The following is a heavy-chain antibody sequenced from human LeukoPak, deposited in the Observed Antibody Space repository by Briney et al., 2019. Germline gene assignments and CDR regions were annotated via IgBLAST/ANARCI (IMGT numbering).Heavy chain of an antibody. Sequence: PGGSLRLSCAASGFTFSSYWMSWVRQAPGKGLEWVSFIRFDGTTQYYADSVKGRFTISRDNSKFTVHLLMTSLRPEDTAVYYCSKESNYDSSGYFNWGQGTLVTVSS. V-gene: IGHV3-30*02. D-gene: IGHD3-22*01. CDR2: IRFDGTTQ. J-gene: IGHJ4*02. CDR3: SKESNYDSSGYFN. CDR1: GFTFSSYW.